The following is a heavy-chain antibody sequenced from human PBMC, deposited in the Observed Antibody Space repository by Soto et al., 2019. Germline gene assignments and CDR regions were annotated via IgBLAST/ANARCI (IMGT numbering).Heavy chain of an antibody. Sequence: QVQLQESGPGLVKPSQTLSLTCTVSGGSISSGGYYWSWIRQHPGKGLEWIGYIYYSGSTYYNPSPKSRVTIAVDTSKNQFSLKLSSVTAADTAVYYCAREREDIVVVPAAIPHYYYYYGMDVWGQGTTVTVSS. CDR2: IYYSGST. CDR1: GGSISSGGYY. V-gene: IGHV4-31*03. J-gene: IGHJ6*02. D-gene: IGHD2-2*01. CDR3: AREREDIVVVPAAIPHYYYYYGMDV.